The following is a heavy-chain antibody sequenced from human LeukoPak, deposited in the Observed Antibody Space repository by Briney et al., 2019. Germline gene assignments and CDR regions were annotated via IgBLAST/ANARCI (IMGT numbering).Heavy chain of an antibody. CDR1: GFIFSSHW. Sequence: GGSLRLSCAASGFIFSSHWMSWVRQAPGKGPEWVANMKQDGSEKYYVDSVKGRFTISRDNAKNSLYLQMNSLRVEDTAVYYCAREDGDYRGLDYWGQGTLVTVSS. D-gene: IGHD4-17*01. CDR2: MKQDGSEK. V-gene: IGHV3-7*03. CDR3: AREDGDYRGLDY. J-gene: IGHJ4*02.